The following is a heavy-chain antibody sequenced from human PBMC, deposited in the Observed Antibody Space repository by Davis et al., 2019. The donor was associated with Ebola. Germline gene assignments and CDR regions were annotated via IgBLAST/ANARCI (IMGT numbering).Heavy chain of an antibody. V-gene: IGHV1-24*01. CDR2: FDPEDGET. D-gene: IGHD6-19*01. CDR1: GYTLTELS. CDR3: ARIMTTGWPFDGLDI. J-gene: IGHJ3*02. Sequence: AASVKVSCKVSGYTLTELSMHWVRQAPGKGLEWMGGFDPEDGETIYAQKFQGRVTMTIDTSTSTVYMEMRSLRSDDTAVYYCARIMTTGWPFDGLDIWGQGTMVTVSS.